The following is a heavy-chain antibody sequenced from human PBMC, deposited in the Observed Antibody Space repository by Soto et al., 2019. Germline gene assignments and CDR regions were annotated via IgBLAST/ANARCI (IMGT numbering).Heavy chain of an antibody. J-gene: IGHJ6*02. CDR1: GDSVSSNSAA. V-gene: IGHV6-1*01. CDR2: TYYRSKWYN. Sequence: SQTLSLTCVISGDSVSSNSAAWNWIRQSPSRGLEWLGRTYYRSKWYNDYAVSVKSRITINPDTSKNQFSLQLNSVTPEDTAVYYCAGVVYAKTLYYYYGMDVWGQGTTVTVSS. CDR3: AGVVYAKTLYYYYGMDV. D-gene: IGHD2-8*01.